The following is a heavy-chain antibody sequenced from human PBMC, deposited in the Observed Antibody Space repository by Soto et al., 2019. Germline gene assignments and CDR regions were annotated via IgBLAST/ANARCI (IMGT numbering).Heavy chain of an antibody. J-gene: IGHJ6*02. D-gene: IGHD5-12*01. Sequence: PSETLSLTCTVSGGSISSYYWSWIRQPPGKGLEWIGYIYYSGSTNYNPSLKSRVTISVDTSKNQFSLKLSSVTAADTAVYYCARDSAGLRGYGMDVWGQGTTVTVS. V-gene: IGHV4-59*01. CDR1: GGSISSYY. CDR3: ARDSAGLRGYGMDV. CDR2: IYYSGST.